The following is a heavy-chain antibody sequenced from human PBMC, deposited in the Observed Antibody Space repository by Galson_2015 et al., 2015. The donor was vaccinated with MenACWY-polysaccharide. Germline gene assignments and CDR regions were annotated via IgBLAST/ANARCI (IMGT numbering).Heavy chain of an antibody. Sequence: SLRLSCAASGFIFSGYWMTWVRQAPGKGLEWVANIKKDGTEKYYTGSVKGRFTISRDNAKNSLDLQMDSLRAEGTATYYCARRVRMDVWGQGTTVTVSS. CDR2: IKKDGTEK. V-gene: IGHV3-7*01. D-gene: IGHD4/OR15-4a*01. J-gene: IGHJ6*02. CDR1: GFIFSGYW. CDR3: ARRVRMDV.